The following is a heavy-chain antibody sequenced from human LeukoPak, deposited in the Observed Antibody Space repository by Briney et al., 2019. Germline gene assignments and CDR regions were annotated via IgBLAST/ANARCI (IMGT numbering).Heavy chain of an antibody. D-gene: IGHD1-26*01. V-gene: IGHV5-51*01. CDR3: ARQWELSQGVDY. J-gene: IGHJ4*02. Sequence: GESLKISCKHSEYSFPNYCIGWVRQMPGKGLEWMGIIYPDDSDTRYSPSFQGQVTISADKSISTAYLQWSSLKASDTAMYYCARQWELSQGVDYWGQGTLVTVSS. CDR2: IYPDDSDT. CDR1: EYSFPNYC.